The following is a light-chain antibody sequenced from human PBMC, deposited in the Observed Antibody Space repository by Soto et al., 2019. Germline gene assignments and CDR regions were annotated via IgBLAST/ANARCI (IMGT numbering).Light chain of an antibody. V-gene: IGKV1-5*01. Sequence: DIQMTQSPSTLSASVGDTVTFTCRASQSVSGWLDWYQQKPGEAPKLLIYDASGLPRGVPSRFSGSGSGTKFTLTIVSLQRDDFATYYCQQYESFSGTFGPGTKVDIK. CDR2: DAS. CDR3: QQYESFSGT. CDR1: QSVSGW. J-gene: IGKJ1*01.